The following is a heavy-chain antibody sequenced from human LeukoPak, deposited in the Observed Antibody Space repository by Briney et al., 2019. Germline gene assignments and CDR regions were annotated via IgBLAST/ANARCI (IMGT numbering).Heavy chain of an antibody. V-gene: IGHV4-34*01. D-gene: IGHD4-23*01. J-gene: IGHJ4*02. Sequence: SETLSLTCAVYGGSFSGYYWSWIRQPPGKGLEWIGEINHSGSTIYNPSLKSRVTISVDTSKNQFSLKLSSVTAADTAVYYCARRNGGYLYYFDYWGQGTLVTVSS. CDR1: GGSFSGYY. CDR2: INHSGST. CDR3: ARRNGGYLYYFDY.